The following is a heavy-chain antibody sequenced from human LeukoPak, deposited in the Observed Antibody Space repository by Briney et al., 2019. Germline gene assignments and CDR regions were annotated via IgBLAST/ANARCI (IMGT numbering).Heavy chain of an antibody. CDR3: ARDRAVDMITFGGVIGDFDY. D-gene: IGHD3-16*02. V-gene: IGHV3-7*01. J-gene: IGHJ4*02. CDR2: IKQDGSEK. Sequence: PPGGSLRLSCTASGFTFGDYAMSWVRQAPGKGLEWVANIKQDGSEKYYVDSVKGRFTISRDNAKNSLYLQMNSLRAEDTAVYYCARDRAVDMITFGGVIGDFDYWGQGTLVTVSS. CDR1: GFTFGDYA.